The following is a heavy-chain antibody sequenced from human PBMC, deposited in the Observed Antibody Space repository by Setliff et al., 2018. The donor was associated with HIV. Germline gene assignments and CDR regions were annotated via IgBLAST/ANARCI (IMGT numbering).Heavy chain of an antibody. CDR3: ARCYYNFWSGYPLDYMDV. CDR1: GGSISGYY. V-gene: IGHV4-4*08. CDR2: IYTSGST. Sequence: ASETLSLTCTVSGGSISGYYWSWIRQPPGKGLEWIGHIYTSGSTNYNPSLKSRVTMSVGTSKNQFSLKLSSVTAADTAVYYCARCYYNFWSGYPLDYMDVWGKGTTVTVSS. D-gene: IGHD3-3*01. J-gene: IGHJ6*03.